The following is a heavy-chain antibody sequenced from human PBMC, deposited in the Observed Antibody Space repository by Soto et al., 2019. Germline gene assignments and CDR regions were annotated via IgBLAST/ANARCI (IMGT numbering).Heavy chain of an antibody. J-gene: IGHJ4*02. D-gene: IGHD3-22*01. CDR1: GYTFTSYG. CDR2: ISAYNGNT. CDR3: ARAGWEGYYDSRGYYY. V-gene: IGHV1-18*01. Sequence: GSSVKVSCKASGYTFTSYGISWVRQAPGQGLEWMGWISAYNGNTNYAQKLQGRVTMTTDTSTSTAYMELRSLRSDDTAVYYCARAGWEGYYDSRGYYYWGQGTRVTVSA.